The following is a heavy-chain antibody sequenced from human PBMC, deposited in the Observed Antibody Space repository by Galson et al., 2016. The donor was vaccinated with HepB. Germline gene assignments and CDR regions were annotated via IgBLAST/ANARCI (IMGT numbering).Heavy chain of an antibody. CDR2: ISYDGSNK. V-gene: IGHV3-30*18. CDR3: AKDKWVGSGCSWYYFDY. CDR1: GFTFSSYG. D-gene: IGHD6-19*01. Sequence: SLRLSCAASGFTFSSYGMHWVRQAPGKGLEWVAVISYDGSNKYYADSVKGRFTISRDNSKNTLYLQMNSLRAEDTAVYYCAKDKWVGSGCSWYYFDYWGQGTLVTVSS. J-gene: IGHJ4*02.